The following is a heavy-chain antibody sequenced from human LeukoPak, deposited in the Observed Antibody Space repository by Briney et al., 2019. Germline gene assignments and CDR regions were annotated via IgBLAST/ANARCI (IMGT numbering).Heavy chain of an antibody. CDR3: ARRYGDYGLDY. Sequence: PSETLSLTCAVYGGSFSGYYWGWIRHPPGGGLEWIGDVSSGGNRYYNPSLSSRVTMSVDTSKNQVSLKLTYVTAADTAVYYCARRYGDYGLDYWGQGTLVTVSS. D-gene: IGHD5-12*01. J-gene: IGHJ4*02. V-gene: IGHV4-34*01. CDR1: GGSFSGYY. CDR2: VSSGGNR.